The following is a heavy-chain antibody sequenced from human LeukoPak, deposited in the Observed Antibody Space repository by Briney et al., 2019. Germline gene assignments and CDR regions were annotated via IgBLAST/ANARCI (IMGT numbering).Heavy chain of an antibody. CDR2: IIPIFGTA. J-gene: IGHJ4*02. Sequence: SVKVSCKASGGTFSSYVISWVRQAPGQGLEWMGGIIPIFGTASYAQKFQGRVTITTDESTSTAYMELTSLRSEDTAVYYCARDPGDSSGYYSSRNYYFDSWGQGTLVTVSS. D-gene: IGHD3-22*01. V-gene: IGHV1-69*05. CDR3: ARDPGDSSGYYSSRNYYFDS. CDR1: GGTFSSYV.